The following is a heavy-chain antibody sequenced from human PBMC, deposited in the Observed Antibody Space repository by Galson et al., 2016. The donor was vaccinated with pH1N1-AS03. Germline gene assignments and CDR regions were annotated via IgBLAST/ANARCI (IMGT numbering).Heavy chain of an antibody. D-gene: IGHD3-16*01. V-gene: IGHV1-69*13. CDR2: IITIFGTT. CDR1: GGTFSTYG. J-gene: IGHJ6*02. CDR3: AREGVLSDRAFNYYGMDV. Sequence: SVKVSCKASGGTFSTYGISWVRQATGQGLEWMGGIITIFGTTNYAQKFQGRVTITADESTSTAYLDLSSLRSEDTAVYYCAREGVLSDRAFNYYGMDVWGHGTTVSVSS.